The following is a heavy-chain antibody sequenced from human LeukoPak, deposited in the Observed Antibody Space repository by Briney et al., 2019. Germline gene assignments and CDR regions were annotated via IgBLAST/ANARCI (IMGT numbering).Heavy chain of an antibody. V-gene: IGHV4-39*01. J-gene: IGHJ5*02. Sequence: SETLSLTCTVSGGSISSSSYYWGWIRQPPGKGLEWIGSIYYSGSTYYNPSLKSRVTISVDTSKNQFSLKLSSVTAADTAVYYCARALRYYDSSGSLNSLNWFDPWGQGTLVTVSS. CDR2: IYYSGST. CDR3: ARALRYYDSSGSLNSLNWFDP. D-gene: IGHD3-22*01. CDR1: GGSISSSSYY.